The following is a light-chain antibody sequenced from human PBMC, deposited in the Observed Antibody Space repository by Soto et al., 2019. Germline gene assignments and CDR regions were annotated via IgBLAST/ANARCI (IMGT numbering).Light chain of an antibody. CDR2: TND. Sequence: QSVLTQPPSTSGTPGQKVTITCSGSSSNIGSHTVNWYQQLPGTAPKLLIFTNDQRPSGVPDRFSGSKSGTSASLAISGLQSEDEADYYCSLYTSENTYVFGTGTKVTVL. J-gene: IGLJ1*01. V-gene: IGLV1-44*01. CDR3: SLYTSENTYV. CDR1: SSNIGSHT.